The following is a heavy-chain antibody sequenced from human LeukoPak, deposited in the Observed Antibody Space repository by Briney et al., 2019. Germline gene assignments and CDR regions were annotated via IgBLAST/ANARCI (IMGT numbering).Heavy chain of an antibody. Sequence: GGSLRLSCAASGFTFSSYGMHWVRQAPGKGLEWVAFIRYDGSNKYYADSVKGRFTISRDNSKNTLYLQMNSLRAEDTAVYYCAKGRGLWFGESGVDYWGQGTLVTVSS. V-gene: IGHV3-30*02. D-gene: IGHD3-10*01. CDR3: AKGRGLWFGESGVDY. CDR1: GFTFSSYG. CDR2: IRYDGSNK. J-gene: IGHJ4*02.